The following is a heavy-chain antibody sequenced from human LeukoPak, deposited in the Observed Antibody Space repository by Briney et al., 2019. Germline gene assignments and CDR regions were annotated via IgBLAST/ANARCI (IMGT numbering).Heavy chain of an antibody. CDR2: ISYSGNT. D-gene: IGHD3-16*01. V-gene: IGHV4-30-4*08. CDR1: GGPITSGKNY. Sequence: SQTLSLTCTVSGGPITSGKNYWSWIRHPPGKGLEWIGYISYSGNTYYNSSLKIRVMISIDRSQNQLYLRLTSVTGADTAVYYCARHSITDYTSSGPYWCFDLWASGTLVTVFS. J-gene: IGHJ2*01. CDR3: ARHSITDYTSSGPYWCFDL.